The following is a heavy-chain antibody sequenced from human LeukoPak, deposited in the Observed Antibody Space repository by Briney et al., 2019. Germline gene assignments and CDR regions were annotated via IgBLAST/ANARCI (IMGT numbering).Heavy chain of an antibody. CDR2: INPNSGGT. CDR3: ARFDTRVAPTTIIAFDI. D-gene: IGHD1-7*01. J-gene: IGHJ3*02. Sequence: ASVKVSCKASGYTFTDYYMHWVRQAPGQGLEWMGWINPNSGGTNYAQKFQGRVTMTRDTSISTAYMELSRLRSDDTAVYYCARFDTRVAPTTIIAFDIWGQGTMVTVSS. V-gene: IGHV1-2*02. CDR1: GYTFTDYY.